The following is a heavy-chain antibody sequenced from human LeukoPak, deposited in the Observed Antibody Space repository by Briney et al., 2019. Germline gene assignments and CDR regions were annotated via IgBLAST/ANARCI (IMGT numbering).Heavy chain of an antibody. V-gene: IGHV6-1*01. CDR2: TYYRSKWYN. CDR1: GDSVSSNSAA. CDR3: ARGHYDFWSGYPYYYYGMDV. D-gene: IGHD3-3*01. Sequence: SQTLSLTCAISGDSVSSNSAAWNWIRQSPSRGLEWLGRTYYRSKWYNDYAVSVKSRITINPDTSKNQFSLQLNSVTPEDTAAYYCARGHYDFWSGYPYYYYGMDVWGQGTTVTVSS. J-gene: IGHJ6*02.